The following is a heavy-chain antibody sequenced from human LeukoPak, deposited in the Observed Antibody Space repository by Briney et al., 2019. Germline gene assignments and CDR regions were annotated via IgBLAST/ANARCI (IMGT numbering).Heavy chain of an antibody. CDR2: INHSGST. Sequence: SETLSLTCAVYGGSFSGYYWSWIRQPPGKGLEWIGEINHSGSTNYNPSLKSRVTISVDTSKNQFSLKLSSVTAADTAVYYCARGRMATDTERGPYYFDYWGQGTLVTVSS. J-gene: IGHJ4*02. CDR1: GGSFSGYY. D-gene: IGHD5-24*01. V-gene: IGHV4-34*01. CDR3: ARGRMATDTERGPYYFDY.